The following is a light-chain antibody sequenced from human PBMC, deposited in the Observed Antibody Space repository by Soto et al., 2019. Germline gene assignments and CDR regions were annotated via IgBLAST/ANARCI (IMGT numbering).Light chain of an antibody. J-gene: IGKJ3*01. CDR3: QQYNRYYT. CDR1: QTISSW. Sequence: DIQMTQSPSTLSASVGDRVTISCRASQTISSWLAWYQQKPGKAPKLLIYDASSLESGVPSWFSGSGSGTEFTLTISSLQPDDFAIYYCQQYNRYYTFGPGTKVDIK. CDR2: DAS. V-gene: IGKV1-5*01.